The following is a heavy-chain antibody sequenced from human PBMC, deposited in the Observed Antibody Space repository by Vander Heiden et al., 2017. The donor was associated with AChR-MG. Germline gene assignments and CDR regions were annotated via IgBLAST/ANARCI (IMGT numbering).Heavy chain of an antibody. CDR3: SRAYCFGNGCSSGGYYDSYFDV. CDR2: ISGSNHT. V-gene: IGHV3-21*01. J-gene: IGHJ6*03. D-gene: IGHD2-21*01. CDR1: GFTFGGFR. Sequence: SGFTFGGFRMTWVRQAPGKGLDVVSSISGSNHTYYAESVKGRFTVSRDNVNKFVYLQMNSLTAEDTAVYYCSRAYCFGNGCSSGGYYDSYFDVWGKGTTVTVSS.